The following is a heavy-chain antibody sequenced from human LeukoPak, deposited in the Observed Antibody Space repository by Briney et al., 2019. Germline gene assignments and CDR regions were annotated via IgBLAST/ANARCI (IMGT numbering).Heavy chain of an antibody. J-gene: IGHJ4*02. CDR3: ARDRGGVYSSSWYGGFDY. D-gene: IGHD6-13*01. CDR2: ISSSSSTI. V-gene: IGHV3-48*01. Sequence: GGSLRLSCAASGFTFSSYSMNWVRQAPGKGLEWVSYISSSSSTIYYADSVKGRFTISRDNAKNSLYLQMNSLRAEDTAVYYCARDRGGVYSSSWYGGFDYWGQGTLVTVSS. CDR1: GFTFSSYS.